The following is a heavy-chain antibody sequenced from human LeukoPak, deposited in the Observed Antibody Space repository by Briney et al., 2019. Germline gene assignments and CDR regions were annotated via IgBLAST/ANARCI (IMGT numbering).Heavy chain of an antibody. V-gene: IGHV1-8*01. CDR2: MNPNSGNT. CDR1: GYTFTSYD. J-gene: IGHJ4*02. CDR3: ARVLADYYDSSGIDY. Sequence: ASVKVSCKASGYTFTSYDINWVRQATGQGLEWMGWMNPNSGNTGYAQKFQGRVTMPRNTSISTAYMELSSLRSEDTAVYHCARVLADYYDSSGIDYWGQGTLVTVSS. D-gene: IGHD3-22*01.